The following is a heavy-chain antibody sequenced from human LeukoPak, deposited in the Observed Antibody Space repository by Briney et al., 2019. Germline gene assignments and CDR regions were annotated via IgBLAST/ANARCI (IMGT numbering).Heavy chain of an antibody. D-gene: IGHD3-22*01. Sequence: GGSLRLSCAASGFTFGSYAMHWVRQTPGKGLEWVAIISYDGGNAYYADSVKGRFTISRDNFKKTLNLQMNSLRPEDTAVYYCARRGRHYYDSSGYSYYYYYMDVWGKGTTVTISS. J-gene: IGHJ6*03. V-gene: IGHV3-30*04. CDR2: ISYDGGNA. CDR3: ARRGRHYYDSSGYSYYYYYMDV. CDR1: GFTFGSYA.